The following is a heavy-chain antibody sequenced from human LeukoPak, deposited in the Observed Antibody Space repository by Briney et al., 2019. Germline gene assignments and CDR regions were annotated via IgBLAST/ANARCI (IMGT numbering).Heavy chain of an antibody. CDR3: ANVYGALGRTDY. Sequence: GRSLRLSCAASGFTFSRNGMHWVRQAPGKGLEWVAYIWYDGSDEDYADSVKGRFTISRDNSRNTLYLQMNSLRAEDTAIYHCANVYGALGRTDYWGQGTLVTVSS. CDR2: IWYDGSDE. J-gene: IGHJ4*02. V-gene: IGHV3-33*08. D-gene: IGHD4/OR15-4a*01. CDR1: GFTFSRNG.